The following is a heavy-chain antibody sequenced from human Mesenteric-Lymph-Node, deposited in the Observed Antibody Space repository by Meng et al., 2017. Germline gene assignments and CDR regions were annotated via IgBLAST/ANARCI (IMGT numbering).Heavy chain of an antibody. CDR3: ARSHVLRFLEWLTLDY. Sequence: HLVQFGAGVKKPGASLKCSFKASGSSINCYYMHLLRQAPGQGLELMGWINPNRGGTNYAQKFQGRVTMTRDTSISTAYMELSRLRSDDTAVYYCARSHVLRFLEWLTLDYWGQGTLVTVSS. D-gene: IGHD3-3*01. J-gene: IGHJ4*02. CDR1: GSSINCYY. V-gene: IGHV1-2*02. CDR2: INPNRGGT.